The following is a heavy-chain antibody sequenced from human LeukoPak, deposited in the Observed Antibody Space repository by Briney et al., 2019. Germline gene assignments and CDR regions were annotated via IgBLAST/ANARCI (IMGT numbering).Heavy chain of an antibody. J-gene: IGHJ5*01. CDR3: ASERPSSSWYDC. CDR1: GFTFSSYW. Sequence: PGGSLRLSCAASGFTFSSYWMTWVRQAPGKGLEWVANIKGDGSEKYYVDSVKGRFTISRDSAKNSLFLQMNSLRAEDTAVYYCASERPSSSWYDCWGQGTLVTVSS. D-gene: IGHD6-13*01. CDR2: IKGDGSEK. V-gene: IGHV3-7*01.